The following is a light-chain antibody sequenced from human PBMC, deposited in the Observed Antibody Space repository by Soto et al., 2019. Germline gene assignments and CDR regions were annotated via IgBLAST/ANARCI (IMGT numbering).Light chain of an antibody. CDR3: SSYTTSSTYV. V-gene: IGLV2-14*01. CDR1: TSDIGSYNY. Sequence: QSVLTQPASVSGSPGQSTTISCTGTTSDIGSYNYVAWYQQHPGRAPRLMIYEVNNRPSGVSNRFSGSKSGNTASLTIFGLQAEDEADYYCSSYTTSSTYVFGPGTKVTVL. J-gene: IGLJ1*01. CDR2: EVN.